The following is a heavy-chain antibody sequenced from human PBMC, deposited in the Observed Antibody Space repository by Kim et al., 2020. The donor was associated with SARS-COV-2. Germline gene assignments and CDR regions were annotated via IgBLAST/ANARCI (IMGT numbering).Heavy chain of an antibody. CDR2: ISSSSSYI. CDR1: GFTFSSYS. V-gene: IGHV3-21*01. J-gene: IGHJ4*02. Sequence: GGSLRLSCAASGFTFSSYSMNWVRQAPGKGLEWVSSISSSSSYIYYADSVKGRFTISRDNAKNSLYLQMNSLRAEDTAVYYCARGGSTIPGLGYWGQGTPVTVSS. D-gene: IGHD5-12*01. CDR3: ARGGSTIPGLGY.